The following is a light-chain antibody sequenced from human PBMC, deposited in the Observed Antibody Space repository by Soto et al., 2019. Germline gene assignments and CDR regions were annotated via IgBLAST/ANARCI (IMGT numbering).Light chain of an antibody. Sequence: QSALTQPRSVSGSPGQSVTISCTGTSSDVGGYNYVSWYRQHPGKAPKLMIYDVSEWPSGVPDRFSGSKSGNTASLTISGLQAEDEGDYYCCSYAGSSTWVFGGGTKLTVL. V-gene: IGLV2-11*01. CDR2: DVS. CDR3: CSYAGSSTWV. J-gene: IGLJ3*02. CDR1: SSDVGGYNY.